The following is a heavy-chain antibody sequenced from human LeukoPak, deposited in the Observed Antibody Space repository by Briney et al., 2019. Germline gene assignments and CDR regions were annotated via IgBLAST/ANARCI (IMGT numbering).Heavy chain of an antibody. Sequence: SETLSLTCTVSGGAIRSHYWNWIRQPAGKGLEWIGRIYSSGYTNDNPSLKSRISMSVDMSKNQFSLRLNSVSAADTAVYYCARGEHSVDSWGQGMLVAVSS. J-gene: IGHJ4*02. D-gene: IGHD1/OR15-1a*01. V-gene: IGHV4-4*07. CDR1: GGAIRSHY. CDR2: IYSSGYT. CDR3: ARGEHSVDS.